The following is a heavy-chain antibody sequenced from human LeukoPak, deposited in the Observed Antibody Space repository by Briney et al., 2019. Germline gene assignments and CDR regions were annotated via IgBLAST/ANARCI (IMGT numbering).Heavy chain of an antibody. CDR1: GFTFSSYG. CDR3: AKGSKTVVFTRDHYMDV. CDR2: IRHDGSNK. J-gene: IGHJ6*03. D-gene: IGHD3-22*01. Sequence: GGSLRLSCAASGFTFSSYGIHWVRQAPGKGLEWVAFIRHDGSNKYYADSVKGRFTISRDNSKNTLYLQMNSLRAEDTAVYYCAKGSKTVVFTRDHYMDVWGKGTTVTISS. V-gene: IGHV3-30*02.